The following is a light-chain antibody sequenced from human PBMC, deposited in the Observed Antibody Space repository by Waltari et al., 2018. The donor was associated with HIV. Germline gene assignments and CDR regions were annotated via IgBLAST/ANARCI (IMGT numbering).Light chain of an antibody. CDR1: QGIRRA. CDR3: QQFKTYPRT. Sequence: AIQLTQSPSSLSASVRDRVTSTCRASQGIRRAVAWYQQRPGKAPNLLIYDASTLESGVPSRYRGNGSGTEVTLTISSLQPADYATECCQQFKTYPRTLGGGTKVEIK. V-gene: IGKV1-13*02. CDR2: DAS. J-gene: IGKJ4*01.